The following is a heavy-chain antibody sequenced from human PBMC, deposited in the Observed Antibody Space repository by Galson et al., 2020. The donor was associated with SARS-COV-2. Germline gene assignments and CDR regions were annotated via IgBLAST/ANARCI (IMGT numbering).Heavy chain of an antibody. Sequence: QLGESLKISCTASGFTFRGYWMTWVRQPPGRGLEWVAYIKRDGTQEDYVDSARGRFTISRDNVESLVYLQMNSLRAEDTAVYYCAIILPSGYYDHLCQGTLGTVAS. J-gene: IGHJ4*02. CDR1: GFTFRGYW. CDR2: IKRDGTQE. V-gene: IGHV3-7*01. CDR3: AIILPSGYYDH. D-gene: IGHD1-1*01.